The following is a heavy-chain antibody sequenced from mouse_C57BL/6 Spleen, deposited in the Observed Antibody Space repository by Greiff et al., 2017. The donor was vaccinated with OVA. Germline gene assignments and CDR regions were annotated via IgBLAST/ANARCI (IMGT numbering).Heavy chain of an antibody. J-gene: IGHJ3*01. V-gene: IGHV5-4*01. Sequence: VQLVESGGGLVKPGGSLKLSCAASGFTFSSYAMSWVRQTPEKRLEWVATISDGGSYTYYPDNVKGRFTISRDNAKNNLYLQMSHLKSEDTAMYDCARENLGGGFAYWGQGTLVTVSA. CDR2: ISDGGSYT. CDR1: GFTFSSYA. CDR3: ARENLGGGFAY.